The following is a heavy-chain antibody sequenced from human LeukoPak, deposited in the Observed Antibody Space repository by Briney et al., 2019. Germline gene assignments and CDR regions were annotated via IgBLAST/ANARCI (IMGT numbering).Heavy chain of an antibody. V-gene: IGHV3-23*01. CDR3: ARHPYDILTGYGYYYYYMDV. J-gene: IGHJ6*03. CDR2: ISGGVTT. CDR1: GFTFSSYS. Sequence: GGSLRLSCAVSGFTFSSYSMSWVRQAPGKGLEYVSGISGGVTTYYADSVKGRFTVSRDNSKNTLYLQMHSLRAEDTAVYSCARHPYDILTGYGYYYYYMDVWGKGTTVIVSS. D-gene: IGHD3-9*01.